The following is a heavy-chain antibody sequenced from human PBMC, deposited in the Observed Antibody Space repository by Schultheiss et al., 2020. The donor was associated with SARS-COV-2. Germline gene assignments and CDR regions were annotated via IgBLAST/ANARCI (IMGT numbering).Heavy chain of an antibody. V-gene: IGHV3-30*02. CDR2: IRYDGSNK. CDR3: AKDYRDIVVVPAAMHWDAFDI. D-gene: IGHD2-2*01. Sequence: GGSLRLSCAASGFTFSSYGMHWVRQAPGKGLEWVAFIRYDGSNKYYADSVKGRFTISRDNSKNTLYLQMNSLRAEDTVVYYCAKDYRDIVVVPAAMHWDAFDIWGQGTMVTVSS. J-gene: IGHJ3*02. CDR1: GFTFSSYG.